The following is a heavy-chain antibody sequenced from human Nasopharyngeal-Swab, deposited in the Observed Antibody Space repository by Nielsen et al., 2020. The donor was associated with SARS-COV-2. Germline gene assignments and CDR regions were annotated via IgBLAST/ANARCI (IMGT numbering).Heavy chain of an antibody. J-gene: IGHJ3*02. CDR3: AREGKGSGWYRAFDI. Sequence: GGSLRLSCAASGFTFSSYALSWVRQAPGKGLEWVSAISGSGGSTYYADSVKGRFTISRDNSKNTLYLQMNSLRAEDTAVYYCAREGKGSGWYRAFDIWGQGTMVTVSS. V-gene: IGHV3-23*01. CDR2: ISGSGGST. D-gene: IGHD6-19*01. CDR1: GFTFSSYA.